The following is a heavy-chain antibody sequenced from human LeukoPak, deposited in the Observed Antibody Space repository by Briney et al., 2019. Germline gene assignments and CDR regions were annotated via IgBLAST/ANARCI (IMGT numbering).Heavy chain of an antibody. D-gene: IGHD4-23*01. CDR2: IKQDGSAK. J-gene: IGHJ4*02. V-gene: IGHV3-7*01. CDR3: ARAFVSGNSDFGY. Sequence: TGGSLILSCAASGFTFSSYWMTWVRQAPGKGLEWVANIKQDGSAKYYVDSVKGRFTISRDNAKNSLSLQMNSLRAEDTAVYYCARAFVSGNSDFGYWGQGTLVTVSS. CDR1: GFTFSSYW.